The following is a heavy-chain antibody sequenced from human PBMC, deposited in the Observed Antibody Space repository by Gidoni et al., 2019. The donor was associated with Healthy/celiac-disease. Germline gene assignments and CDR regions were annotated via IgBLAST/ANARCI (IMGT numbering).Heavy chain of an antibody. J-gene: IGHJ4*02. V-gene: IGHV4-59*01. Sequence: QVQLQESGPGLVKPSETLSLTCPVSGGSISSYYWSWSRQPPGKGLEWIGYIYYSGSTNYNPSLKSRVTISVDTSKNQFSLKLSSVTAADTAVYYCARAPPRGYSYGPFDYWGQGTLVTVSS. CDR3: ARAPPRGYSYGPFDY. CDR1: GGSISSYY. D-gene: IGHD5-18*01. CDR2: IYYSGST.